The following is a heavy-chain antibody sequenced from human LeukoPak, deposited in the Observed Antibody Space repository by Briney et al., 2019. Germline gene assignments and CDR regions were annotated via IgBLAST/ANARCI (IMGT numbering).Heavy chain of an antibody. CDR3: AKDIGYGDYIDY. V-gene: IGHV3-43*02. D-gene: IGHD4-17*01. CDR2: ISGDGGST. J-gene: IGHJ4*02. Sequence: GGSLRLSCAASGFTFSDYYMSWIRQAPGKGLEWVSLISGDGGSTYYADSVKGRFTISRDNSKNSLYLQMNSLRAEDTALYYCAKDIGYGDYIDYWGQGTLVTVSS. CDR1: GFTFSDYY.